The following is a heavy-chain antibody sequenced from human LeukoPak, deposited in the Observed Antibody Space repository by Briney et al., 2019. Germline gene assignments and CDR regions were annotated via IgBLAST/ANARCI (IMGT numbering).Heavy chain of an antibody. V-gene: IGHV3-30-3*01. Sequence: GGSLRLSCAASGFTFSSYAMHWVRQAPGKGLEWVAVISYDGSNKYYADSVKGRFTISRDNSKNTLYLQMNSLRAEDTAVYYCARERDSSGYYVFGAFDIWGQGTMVTVSS. CDR3: ARERDSSGYYVFGAFDI. CDR2: ISYDGSNK. J-gene: IGHJ3*02. D-gene: IGHD3-22*01. CDR1: GFTFSSYA.